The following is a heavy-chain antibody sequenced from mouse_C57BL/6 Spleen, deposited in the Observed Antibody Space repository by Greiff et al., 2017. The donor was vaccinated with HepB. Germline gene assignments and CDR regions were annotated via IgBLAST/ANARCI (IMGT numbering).Heavy chain of an antibody. CDR2: INPYNGGT. V-gene: IGHV1-19*01. Sequence: EVQLQQSGPVLVKPGASVKMSCKASGYTFTDYYMNWVKQSHGKSLEWIGVINPYNGGTSYNQKFKGKATLTVDKSSSTAYMELNSLTSEDSAVYYCARDDYGSRRGFAYWGQWTLVTVSA. CDR3: ARDDYGSRRGFAY. J-gene: IGHJ3*01. CDR1: GYTFTDYY. D-gene: IGHD1-1*01.